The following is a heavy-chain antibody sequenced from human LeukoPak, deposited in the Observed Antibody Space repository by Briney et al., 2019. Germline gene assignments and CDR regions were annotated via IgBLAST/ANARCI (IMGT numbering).Heavy chain of an antibody. CDR2: ISGSGGST. V-gene: IGHV3-23*01. CDR3: ARDSGGSGSYYAFDI. CDR1: GFTFSSYW. D-gene: IGHD3-10*01. Sequence: GGSLRLSCAASGFTFSSYWMSWVRQAPGKGLEWVSAISGSGGSTYYADSVKGRFTISRDNSKNTLYLQMNSLRAEDTAVYYCARDSGGSGSYYAFDIWGQGTMVTVSS. J-gene: IGHJ3*02.